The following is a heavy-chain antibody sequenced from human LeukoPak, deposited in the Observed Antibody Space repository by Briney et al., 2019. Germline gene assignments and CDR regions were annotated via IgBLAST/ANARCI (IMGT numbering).Heavy chain of an antibody. Sequence: PGGSLRLSCAASGFTFSNAWMSWVRQAPGKGLEWVGVIKSKTDGGTTDYAAPVKGRFTISRDDSKNTLYLQMSSLETEDTAVYYCTTYIVATIGSFLDYWGQGTLVTVSS. CDR2: IKSKTDGGTT. V-gene: IGHV3-15*01. CDR3: TTYIVATIGSFLDY. J-gene: IGHJ4*02. CDR1: GFTFSNAW. D-gene: IGHD5-12*01.